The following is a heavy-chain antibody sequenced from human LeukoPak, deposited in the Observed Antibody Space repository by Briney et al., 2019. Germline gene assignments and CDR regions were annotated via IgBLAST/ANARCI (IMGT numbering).Heavy chain of an antibody. CDR1: GFSFSYCG. J-gene: IGHJ4*02. V-gene: IGHV3-30*02. D-gene: IGHD3-22*01. CDR2: IRYDGGNK. CDR3: AKEGYDTGGYCFDY. Sequence: GGSLRLSCAASGFSFSYCGMHWVRQAPGKGLEWVAFIRYDGGNKYYADSVKGRFTISRDNSKNTLYLQMNSLRAEDTAVYYCAKEGYDTGGYCFDYWGQGILVTVSS.